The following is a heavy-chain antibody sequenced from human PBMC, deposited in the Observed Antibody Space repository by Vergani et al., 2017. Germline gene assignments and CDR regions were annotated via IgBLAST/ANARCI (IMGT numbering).Heavy chain of an antibody. CDR2: IIPIFGTA. CDR1: GGTFSSYA. D-gene: IGHD3-22*01. V-gene: IGHV1-69*05. J-gene: IGHJ4*02. CDR3: ARDTSRGDYYDSSGYYYCFDY. Sequence: QVQLVQSGAEVKKPGSSVKVSCKASGGTFSSYAISWVRQAPGQGLGWIGRIIPIFGTANYAQKFQGRVTITTDESTSTAYMELSSLRSEDTAVYYCARDTSRGDYYDSSGYYYCFDYWGQGTLVTVSS.